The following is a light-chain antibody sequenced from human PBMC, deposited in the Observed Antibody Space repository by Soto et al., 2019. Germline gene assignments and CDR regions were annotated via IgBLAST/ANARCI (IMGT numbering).Light chain of an antibody. CDR2: AAS. J-gene: IGKJ1*01. V-gene: IGKV1-39*01. CDR1: QTILTY. Sequence: DIQMTQSPYSLSASVGDRVTITCRASQTILTYLNWYQQKPGKAPKLLIYAASSLQSGVPSRFSGGGSATDFTLTISSLQPEDFATYYCQQSFSTTWTFGHGTKVEIK. CDR3: QQSFSTTWT.